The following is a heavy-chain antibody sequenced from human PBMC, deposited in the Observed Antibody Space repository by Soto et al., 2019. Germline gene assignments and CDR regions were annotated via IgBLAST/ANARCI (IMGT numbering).Heavy chain of an antibody. Sequence: QVQLQESGPGLVKPSGTLSLTCAVSGGSISSNEWWSWVRQPPGKGVEWIGEIYDSVTTNYNPSLKSLVTISIDKSKKQFSLKLTSVAAADSAVYYCARAVPFCLGPWGQGTLVTVSS. CDR3: ARAVPFCLGP. CDR1: GGSISSNEW. D-gene: IGHD3-16*01. CDR2: IYDSVTT. V-gene: IGHV4-4*02. J-gene: IGHJ5*02.